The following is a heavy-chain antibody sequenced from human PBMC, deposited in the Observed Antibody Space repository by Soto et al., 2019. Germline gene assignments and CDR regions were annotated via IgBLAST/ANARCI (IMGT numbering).Heavy chain of an antibody. CDR1: GFSFSSYA. V-gene: IGHV3-30-3*01. Sequence: QVQLVESGGGVVQPGRSLRLSCAASGFSFSSYAMHWVRQAPGKGLEWVAVISYDGSNKYYADSVKGRFTISRDISKNTLYLKINSLRAEDTAVYYCARAGGLLLDYWGQGTLVTVSS. CDR2: ISYDGSNK. CDR3: ARAGGLLLDY. D-gene: IGHD2-15*01. J-gene: IGHJ4*02.